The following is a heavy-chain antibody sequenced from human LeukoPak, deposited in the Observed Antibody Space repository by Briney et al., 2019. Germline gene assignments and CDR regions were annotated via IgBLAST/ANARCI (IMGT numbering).Heavy chain of an antibody. V-gene: IGHV3-66*01. CDR1: GFTVSSNY. J-gene: IGHJ4*02. CDR3: AEVSIAALQDDY. CDR2: IYSGGST. D-gene: IGHD6-6*01. Sequence: PGGSLRLSCAASGFTVSSNYMSWVRQAPGKGLEWVSVIYSGGSTYYADSVKGRFTISGDNSKNTLYLQMNSLRAEDTAVYYCAEVSIAALQDDYWGQGTLVTVSS.